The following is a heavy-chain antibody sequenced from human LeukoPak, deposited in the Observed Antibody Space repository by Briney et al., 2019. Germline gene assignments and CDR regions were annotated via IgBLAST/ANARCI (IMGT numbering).Heavy chain of an antibody. CDR1: GGSISSSSYY. Sequence: SETLSLTCTVSGGSISSSSYYWGWIRQPPGKGLEWIGSIYYSGSTYYNPSLKSRVTISVDTSKNQFSLKLSSVTAADTAVYYCGRDHFLSSGAAAAWFDPWGQGTLVTVSS. CDR3: GRDHFLSSGAAAAWFDP. J-gene: IGHJ5*02. V-gene: IGHV4-39*07. D-gene: IGHD6-13*01. CDR2: IYYSGST.